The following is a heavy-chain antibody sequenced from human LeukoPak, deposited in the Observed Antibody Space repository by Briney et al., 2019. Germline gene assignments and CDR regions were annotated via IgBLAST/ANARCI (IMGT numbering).Heavy chain of an antibody. Sequence: GASVNASCKASGYTFATSSITWVRQTPGQRLEWKGWISPNSDNTYYVQKLQGRVSMTTDTSTSTAYMELRSLTSDDTAVYYCARVRDSNNWWGPFDVWGQGTMVAVSS. J-gene: IGHJ3*01. D-gene: IGHD1-1*01. CDR2: ISPNSDNT. CDR1: GYTFATSS. CDR3: ARVRDSNNWWGPFDV. V-gene: IGHV1-18*01.